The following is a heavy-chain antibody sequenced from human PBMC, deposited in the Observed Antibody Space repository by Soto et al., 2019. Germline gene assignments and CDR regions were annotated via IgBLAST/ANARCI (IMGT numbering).Heavy chain of an antibody. J-gene: IGHJ5*02. CDR1: GGSISSRSYF. CDR3: ARLGAYYPSLDH. D-gene: IGHD3-22*01. CDR2: MYYSGGT. Sequence: SETLSLTCTVSGGSISSRSYFWGCIRQPPGKGLEWIGRMYYSGGTYYNPSLKSRVTISVDTSNNQFSLKLSSVTAADTAVYYCARLGAYYPSLDHGGPGTLVNRLL. V-gene: IGHV4-39*01.